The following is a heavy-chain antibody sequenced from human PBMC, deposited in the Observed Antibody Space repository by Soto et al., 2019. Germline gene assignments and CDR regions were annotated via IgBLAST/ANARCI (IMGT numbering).Heavy chain of an antibody. J-gene: IGHJ6*02. V-gene: IGHV3-30*18. D-gene: IGHD5-18*01. Sequence: GGSLRLSCAASGFTFSSYGMHWVRQAPGKGLEWVAVISYDGSNKYYADSVKGRFTISRDNSKNTLYLQMNSLRAEDTAVYYCAKDERRGYSYGYYYYYGMDVWGQGTTVTVSS. CDR2: ISYDGSNK. CDR3: AKDERRGYSYGYYYYYGMDV. CDR1: GFTFSSYG.